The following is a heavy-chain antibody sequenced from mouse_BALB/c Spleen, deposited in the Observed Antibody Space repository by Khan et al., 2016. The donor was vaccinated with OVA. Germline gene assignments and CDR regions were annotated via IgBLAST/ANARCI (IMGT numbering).Heavy chain of an antibody. J-gene: IGHJ2*01. CDR1: GYTFINYW. CDR3: ARRGLRWDFDY. D-gene: IGHD1-1*01. V-gene: IGHV1-7*01. Sequence: QVQLKQSGAELAKPGASVKMSCKASGYTFINYWILWIKQRPGQGREWIGYINPSTGYTEYNQNFKDKATLTADISSSTDYMQLSSLTSEDSAVYYCARRGLRWDFDYWGQGTTLTVSS. CDR2: INPSTGYT.